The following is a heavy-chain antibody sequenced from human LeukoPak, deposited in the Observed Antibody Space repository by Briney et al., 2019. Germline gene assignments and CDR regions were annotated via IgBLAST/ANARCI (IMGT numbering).Heavy chain of an antibody. CDR3: ARIAVAGIVPYFDY. CDR1: GGSISSYY. V-gene: IGHV4-4*09. Sequence: SETLSLTCTVSGGSISSYYWSWIRQPPGKGLEWIGYIYTSGSTNYNPSLKSRVTISVDTSKNQFSLKLSSVTAADTAMYYCARIAVAGIVPYFDYWGQGTLVTVSS. D-gene: IGHD6-19*01. CDR2: IYTSGST. J-gene: IGHJ4*02.